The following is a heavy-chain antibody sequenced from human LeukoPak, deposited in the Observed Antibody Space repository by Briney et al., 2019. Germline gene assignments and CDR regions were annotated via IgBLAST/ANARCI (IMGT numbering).Heavy chain of an antibody. CDR3: ARNLRYCSSTSCSWGLYYYYYMDV. CDR1: GGSFSGYY. CDR2: INHSGST. V-gene: IGHV4-34*01. Sequence: SETLSLTCAVYGGSFSGYYWSWIRQPPGKGLEWIGEINHSGSTNYNPSLKSRATISVDTSKNQFPLELSSVTAADTAVYYCARNLRYCSSTSCSWGLYYYYYMDVWGKGTTVTVSS. J-gene: IGHJ6*03. D-gene: IGHD2-2*01.